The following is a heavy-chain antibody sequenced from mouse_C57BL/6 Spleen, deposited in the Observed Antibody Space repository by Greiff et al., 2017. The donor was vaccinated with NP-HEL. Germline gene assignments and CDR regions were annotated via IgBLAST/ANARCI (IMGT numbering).Heavy chain of an antibody. J-gene: IGHJ1*03. CDR1: GYSITSGYY. V-gene: IGHV3-6*01. CDR2: ISYDGSN. Sequence: VQLQQSGPGLVKPSQSLSLTCSVTGYSITSGYYWNCLRQSPGNQLEWMGYISYDGSNYYNPSLKNRITITRDTSKNQFFLKLNSVTTEDTATYYGAREGSSGYVGHWYFDVWGTGTTVTVSS. CDR3: AREGSSGYVGHWYFDV. D-gene: IGHD3-2*02.